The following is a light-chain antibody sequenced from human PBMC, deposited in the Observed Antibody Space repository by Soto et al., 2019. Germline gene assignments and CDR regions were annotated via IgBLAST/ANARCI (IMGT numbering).Light chain of an antibody. CDR3: LQDYKYPWT. CDR1: QAIRDD. J-gene: IGKJ1*01. Sequence: AIQMTQSPSSLSASVGDRVTITCRASQAIRDDLGWDQQKPGEAPKLLIYAASSLQSGVPSTFSGSVSGTDFTLTISSLQPEDFATYYCLQDYKYPWTFGQGTKVEIK. CDR2: AAS. V-gene: IGKV1-6*01.